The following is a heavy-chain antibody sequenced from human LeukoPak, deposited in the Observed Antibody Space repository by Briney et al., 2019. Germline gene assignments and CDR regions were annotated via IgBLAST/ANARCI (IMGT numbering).Heavy chain of an antibody. CDR3: ARGEYTVPVAAAEGYYYGMDV. CDR2: ISAYNGNT. Sequence: VASVKVSCKASGYTFTSYGISWVRQAPGQGLEWMGWISAYNGNTNYAQKLQGRVTMTTDTSTSTAYMELRSLRSDDTAVYYCARGEYTVPVAAAEGYYYGMDVWGQGTTVTVSS. D-gene: IGHD6-13*01. CDR1: GYTFTSYG. V-gene: IGHV1-18*01. J-gene: IGHJ6*02.